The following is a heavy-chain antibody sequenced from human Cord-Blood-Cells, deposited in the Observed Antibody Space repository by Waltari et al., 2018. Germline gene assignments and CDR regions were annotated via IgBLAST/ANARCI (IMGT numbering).Heavy chain of an antibody. CDR1: GGSFSSYA. CDR2: IIPIFGTA. V-gene: IGHV1-69*06. Sequence: QVQLVQSGAEVKKPGSSVKVSCKASGGSFSSYAISWVRQAPGQGLEWMGGIIPIFGTANYAQKFQGRVTITADKSTSTAYMELSSLRSEDTAVYYCARDEAAQHYYYYGMDVWGQGTTVTVSS. J-gene: IGHJ6*02. D-gene: IGHD6-6*01. CDR3: ARDEAAQHYYYYGMDV.